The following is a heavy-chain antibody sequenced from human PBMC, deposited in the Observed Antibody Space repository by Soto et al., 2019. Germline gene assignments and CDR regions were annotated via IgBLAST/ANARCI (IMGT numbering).Heavy chain of an antibody. J-gene: IGHJ4*02. CDR3: ARDYSREALLWLDY. CDR1: GGTFSSYA. V-gene: IGHV1-69*13. Sequence: VKVSCKASGGTFSSYAISWVRQAPGQGLEWMGGIIPIFGTANYAQKFQGRVTITADESTSTAYMELSSLRSEDTAVYYCARDYSREALLWLDYWGQGTLVTVSS. D-gene: IGHD2-21*01. CDR2: IIPIFGTA.